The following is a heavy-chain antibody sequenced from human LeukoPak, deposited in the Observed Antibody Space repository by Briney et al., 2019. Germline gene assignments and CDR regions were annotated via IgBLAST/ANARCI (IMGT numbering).Heavy chain of an antibody. V-gene: IGHV4-59*01. D-gene: IGHD1-1*01. CDR1: GGSTSGYY. Sequence: SETLSLTCTVSGGSTSGYYWNWIRQPPGKGLEWIGDIYYRGSTNYNPSLNSRVTISLDSSKNQFSLKLNSVTAADTAIYYCARGPPRTGRERFFDYWGQGTLVSVSS. J-gene: IGHJ4*02. CDR2: IYYRGST. CDR3: ARGPPRTGRERFFDY.